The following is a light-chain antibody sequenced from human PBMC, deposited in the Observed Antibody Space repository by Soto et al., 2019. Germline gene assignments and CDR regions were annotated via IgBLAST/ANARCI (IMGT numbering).Light chain of an antibody. CDR2: DAS. CDR3: CSYAANYSLV. J-gene: IGLJ2*01. V-gene: IGLV2-11*01. CDR1: SSNVVGYNY. Sequence: QSALTQPRSVSASPGQSVTISCTGTSSNVVGYNYVSWYQQNPGKAPKLMIYDASKRPSGVPDRFSGSKSGNAASLTISGLQAEDEADYYCCSYAANYSLVFGGGTKLTVL.